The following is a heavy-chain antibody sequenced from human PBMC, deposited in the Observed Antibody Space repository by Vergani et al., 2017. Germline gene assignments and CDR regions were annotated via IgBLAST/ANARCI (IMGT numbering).Heavy chain of an antibody. CDR2: IHASGTK. V-gene: IGHV4-61*02. D-gene: IGHD3-10*01. CDR1: GASITSGSFY. CDR3: ASQWGTMAFDY. Sequence: QVHLHEAGPGLVKPSQTLSLTCTVSGASITSGSFYWSWIRQPAGKGLEWIGRIHASGTKNYNPSLRSRVTLSVDTSKNQLSLKMISMTAADTAVYYCASQWGTMAFDYWGQGTLVTVSS. J-gene: IGHJ4*02.